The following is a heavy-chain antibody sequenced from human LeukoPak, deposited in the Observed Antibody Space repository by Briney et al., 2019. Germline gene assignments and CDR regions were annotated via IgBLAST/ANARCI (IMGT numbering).Heavy chain of an antibody. V-gene: IGHV4-59*01. CDR3: ARGAGGWLGPFDY. CDR1: GGSINNYF. Sequence: SETLSLTCTVSGGSINNYFWSWIRQPPGKGLEWIGYIYYSGSTSYNPSLKSRVTISVDTSKNQFSLRPSSVTAADTAVYYCARGAGGWLGPFDYWGQGTLVTVSS. J-gene: IGHJ4*02. D-gene: IGHD6-19*01. CDR2: IYYSGST.